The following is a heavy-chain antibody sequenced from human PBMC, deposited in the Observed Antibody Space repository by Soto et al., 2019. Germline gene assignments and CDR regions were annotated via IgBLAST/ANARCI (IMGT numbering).Heavy chain of an antibody. CDR1: GLPFCSQF. CDR2: INQDGSNE. Sequence: EVQLVESGGGLVQPGGSLRLSCAASGLPFCSQFMSWNRQAPGRGLEWVAKINQDGSNEHYVDPVKGRFTVARDNTKNSLFLQMNGLRVEDTAVYYCARETWWRLDYWGQGNLVTVSS. V-gene: IGHV3-7*04. J-gene: IGHJ4*02. CDR3: ARETWWRLDY. D-gene: IGHD2-15*01.